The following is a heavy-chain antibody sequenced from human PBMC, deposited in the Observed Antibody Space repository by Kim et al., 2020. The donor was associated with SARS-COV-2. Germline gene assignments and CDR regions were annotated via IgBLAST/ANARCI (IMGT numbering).Heavy chain of an antibody. CDR3: AQDVISMIRGRLDV. Sequence: ADSVRGRFTVSRDKSKNTLYVQMKRLRVEDTAVYYCAQDVISMIRGRLDVWGKGTTVTVSS. J-gene: IGHJ6*03. D-gene: IGHD3-10*01. V-gene: IGHV3-23*01.